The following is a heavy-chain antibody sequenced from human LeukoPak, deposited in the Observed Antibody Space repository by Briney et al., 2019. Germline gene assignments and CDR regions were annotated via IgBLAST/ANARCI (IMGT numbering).Heavy chain of an antibody. CDR1: GGSFSGYY. Sequence: SETLSLTCAVYGGSFSGYYWSWIRQPPGKGLEWIGEINHSGSTNYNPSLKSRVTISVDTSKNQFSLKLSSVTAADTAVYYCARGHPYSSSWYNYYYYMDVRGKGTTVTVSS. CDR3: ARGHPYSSSWYNYYYYMDV. V-gene: IGHV4-34*01. D-gene: IGHD6-13*01. CDR2: INHSGST. J-gene: IGHJ6*03.